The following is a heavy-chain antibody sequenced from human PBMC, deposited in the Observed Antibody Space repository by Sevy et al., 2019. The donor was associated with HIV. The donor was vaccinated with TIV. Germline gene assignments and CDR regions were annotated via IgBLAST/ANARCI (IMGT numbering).Heavy chain of an antibody. D-gene: IGHD1-1*01. Sequence: GESLKISCKGSGYRYTDDWIVWVRQMPGKGLEWMGIIYPGDSDTTYSPSFQGQVTISVDKSISTAYLQWRSLKASDTAIFYCARGARGTLPSYYYYPMDVWGQGTTVTVSS. V-gene: IGHV5-51*01. CDR1: GYRYTDDW. CDR2: IYPGDSDT. CDR3: ARGARGTLPSYYYYPMDV. J-gene: IGHJ6*02.